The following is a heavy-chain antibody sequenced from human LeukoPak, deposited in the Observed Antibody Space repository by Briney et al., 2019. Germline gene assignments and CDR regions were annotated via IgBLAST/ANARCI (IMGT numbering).Heavy chain of an antibody. Sequence: AASVKVSCKASGYTFTSNYIHWVRQAPGQGLEWMGMIYPRDGSTSYAQKFQGRVTVTRDTSTSTVHMELSGLRSEDTAVYYCVVGDFWSGYPRYYYYYYGMDVWGQGTTVTVSS. CDR1: GYTFTSNY. V-gene: IGHV1-46*01. D-gene: IGHD3-3*01. CDR2: IYPRDGST. J-gene: IGHJ6*02. CDR3: VVGDFWSGYPRYYYYYYGMDV.